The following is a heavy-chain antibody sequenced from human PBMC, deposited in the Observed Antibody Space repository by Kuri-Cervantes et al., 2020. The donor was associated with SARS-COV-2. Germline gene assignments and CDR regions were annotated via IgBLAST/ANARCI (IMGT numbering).Heavy chain of an antibody. CDR3: ARLEATNYSDY. J-gene: IGHJ4*02. Sequence: GESLKISCAASGFTFSSYAMHWVRQAPGKGLEWVAVISYDGSNKYYADSVKGRFTISRDNSKNTLYLQMNSLRAEDTAVYYCARLEATNYSDYWGQGTLVTVSS. V-gene: IGHV3-30-3*01. CDR1: GFTFSSYA. D-gene: IGHD1-26*01. CDR2: ISYDGSNK.